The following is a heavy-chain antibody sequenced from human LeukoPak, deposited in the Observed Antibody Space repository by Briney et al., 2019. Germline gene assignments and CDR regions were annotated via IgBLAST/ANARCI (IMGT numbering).Heavy chain of an antibody. J-gene: IGHJ4*02. CDR2: IRYDGSNK. CDR3: AKDSGYYGSGSYSY. Sequence: GRSLRLSCAASGFTFSSYAMHWVRQAPGKGLEWVAFIRYDGSNKYYADSVKGRFTISRDNSKNTLYLQMYSLRAEDTAVYYCAKDSGYYGSGSYSYWGQGTLVTVSS. D-gene: IGHD3-10*01. V-gene: IGHV3-30*02. CDR1: GFTFSSYA.